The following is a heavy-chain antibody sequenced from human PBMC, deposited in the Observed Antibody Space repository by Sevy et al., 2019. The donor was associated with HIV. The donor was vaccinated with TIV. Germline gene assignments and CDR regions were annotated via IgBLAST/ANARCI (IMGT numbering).Heavy chain of an antibody. CDR1: GFTFSNAW. CDR2: IKSKTDGGTT. J-gene: IGHJ4*02. V-gene: IGHV3-15*01. Sequence: GGSLRLSCAASGFTFSNAWMSWVRQAPGKGLEWVGRIKSKTDGGTTDYAAPVKGRFTISRDDSKNTLYLQMNSLKTEDTAMYYCTTDVELELLTRFDYWGQGTLVTVSS. D-gene: IGHD1-7*01. CDR3: TTDVELELLTRFDY.